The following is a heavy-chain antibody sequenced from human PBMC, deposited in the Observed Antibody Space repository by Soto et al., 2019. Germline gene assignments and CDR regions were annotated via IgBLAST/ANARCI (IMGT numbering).Heavy chain of an antibody. CDR1: GFTFSSYA. CDR3: AKVGDVTYYDFWSGYYPSGGFDPWFDP. J-gene: IGHJ5*02. D-gene: IGHD3-3*01. Sequence: GGSLRLSCAASGFTFSSYAMSWVRQAPGKGLEWVSAISGSGGSTYYADSVKGRFTISRDNSKNTLYLQMNSLRAEDTAVYYCAKVGDVTYYDFWSGYYPSGGFDPWFDPWGQGTLVTVSS. V-gene: IGHV3-23*01. CDR2: ISGSGGST.